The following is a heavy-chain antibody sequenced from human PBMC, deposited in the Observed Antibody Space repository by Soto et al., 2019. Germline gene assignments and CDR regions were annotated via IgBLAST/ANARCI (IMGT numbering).Heavy chain of an antibody. V-gene: IGHV1-69*12. CDR2: IIPIFGTA. D-gene: IGHD3-22*01. J-gene: IGHJ5*02. CDR1: GGTFSSYA. Sequence: QVQLVQSGAEVKKPGSSVKVSCKASGGTFSSYAISWVRQAPGQGLEWMGEIIPIFGTANYAQKFQGRVTITAXXSXSXXYRGRSSLRSEDTAVYYCARDRGPSSGYYPYWFDPWGQGTLVTVSS. CDR3: ARDRGPSSGYYPYWFDP.